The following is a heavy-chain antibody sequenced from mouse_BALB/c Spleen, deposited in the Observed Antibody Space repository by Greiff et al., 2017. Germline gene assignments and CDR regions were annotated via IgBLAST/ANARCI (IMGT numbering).Heavy chain of an antibody. J-gene: IGHJ4*01. V-gene: IGHV1-69*02. D-gene: IGHD1-1*01. CDR2: IDPSDSYT. CDR1: GYTFTSYW. Sequence: QVQLQQPGAELVKPGASVKLSCKASGYTFTSYWMHWVKQRPGQGLEWIGEIDPSDSYTNCNQKFKGKATLTVDKSSSTAYMQLSSLTSEDAAVYCCARKVGAMDYWGQGTSVTVSS. CDR3: ARKVGAMDY.